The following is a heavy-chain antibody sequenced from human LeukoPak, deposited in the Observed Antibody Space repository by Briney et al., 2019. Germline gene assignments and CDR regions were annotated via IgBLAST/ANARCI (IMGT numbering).Heavy chain of an antibody. CDR3: ARHRGSSSNFDY. V-gene: IGHV4-39*01. CDR1: GGSISRNNYY. J-gene: IGHJ4*02. D-gene: IGHD6-6*01. CDR2: IYYSGST. Sequence: PSETLSLTCTVSGGSISRNNYYWDWIRQPPGKGLEYIGSIYYSGSTYYTPSLKSRVTIFVDTSKNQFSLKLSSVTATDTAVYYCARHRGSSSNFDYWGQGTLVTVSS.